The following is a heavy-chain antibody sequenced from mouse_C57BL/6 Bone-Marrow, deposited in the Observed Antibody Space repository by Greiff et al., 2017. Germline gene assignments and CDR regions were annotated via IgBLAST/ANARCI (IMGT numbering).Heavy chain of an antibody. CDR2: IYPGDGDT. CDR1: GYAFSSSW. V-gene: IGHV1-82*01. D-gene: IGHD1-1*01. Sequence: QVQLKESGPELVKPGASVKISCKASGYAFSSSWMNWVKQRPGKGLEWIGRIYPGDGDTNYNGKFKGKATLTADKSSSTAYMQLSSLTSEDSAVYFCASGETTVVRFDYWGQGTTLTVSS. J-gene: IGHJ2*01. CDR3: ASGETTVVRFDY.